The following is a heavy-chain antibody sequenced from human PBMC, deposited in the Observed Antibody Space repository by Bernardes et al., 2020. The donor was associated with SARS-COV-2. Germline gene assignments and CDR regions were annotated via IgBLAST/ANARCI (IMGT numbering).Heavy chain of an antibody. CDR3: ARAPPEAVAGMGLFDS. CDR2: IYYTGST. CDR1: GGSISSSTYY. J-gene: IGHJ4*02. Sequence: SETLSLTCTVSGGSISSSTYYWGWIRQSPGKGLEWIGTIYYTGSTYYNPSLKSRVTISVDTSKNQFSLRLTSVTAADASMYYCARAPPEAVAGMGLFDSWGQGPLVTVSS. D-gene: IGHD6-19*01. V-gene: IGHV4-39*01.